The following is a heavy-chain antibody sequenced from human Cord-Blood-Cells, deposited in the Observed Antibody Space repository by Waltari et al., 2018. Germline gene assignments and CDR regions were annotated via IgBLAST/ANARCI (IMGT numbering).Heavy chain of an antibody. V-gene: IGHV4-59*01. D-gene: IGHD6-6*01. CDR3: ARVRPSIAARPDYYFDY. Sequence: QVQLQESGPGLVKPSETLSLTCTVSGGSISSYYWSWIRQPPGKGLEWIGYSYYSGSTNYNPSLKSRVTISVDTSKNQFSLKLSSVTAADTAVYYCARVRPSIAARPDYYFDYWGQGTLVTVSS. CDR1: GGSISSYY. CDR2: SYYSGST. J-gene: IGHJ4*02.